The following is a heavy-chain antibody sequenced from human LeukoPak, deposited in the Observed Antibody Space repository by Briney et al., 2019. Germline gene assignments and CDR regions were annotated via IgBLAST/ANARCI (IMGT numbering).Heavy chain of an antibody. Sequence: TGGSLRLSCAASGFTFSSYWTHWVRQAPGKGLVWVSRINTDEVTTNYADSVGGRFTISGDNAKNTLYLQMNSLRAEDTAVYYCTKDLTGIDDSWGQGTLVIVSS. CDR1: GFTFSSYW. CDR2: INTDEVTT. J-gene: IGHJ4*02. CDR3: TKDLTGIDDS. V-gene: IGHV3-74*01. D-gene: IGHD7-27*01.